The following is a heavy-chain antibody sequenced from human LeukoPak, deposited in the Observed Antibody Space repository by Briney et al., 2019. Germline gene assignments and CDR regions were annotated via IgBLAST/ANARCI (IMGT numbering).Heavy chain of an antibody. V-gene: IGHV4-59*11. D-gene: IGHD3-10*01. CDR2: LYYSGST. J-gene: IGHJ3*02. CDR3: AKSNGYGLIDI. Sequence: SETLSLTCTVSGGSISTHYWSWIRQPPGKGLEWIGYLYYSGSTNYNPSLKSRVTISVDTSKNQFSLKLNSVTAADTAVYYCAKSNGYGLIDIWGQGQWSPSLQ. CDR1: GGSISTHY.